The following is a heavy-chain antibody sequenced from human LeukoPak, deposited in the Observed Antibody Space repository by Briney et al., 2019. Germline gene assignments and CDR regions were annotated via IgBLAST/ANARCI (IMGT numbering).Heavy chain of an antibody. V-gene: IGHV3-23*01. CDR2: ISGGGGGA. J-gene: IGHJ4*02. CDR1: GFTFRNYA. Sequence: GGSLRLSCAASGFTFRNYAMSWVRQAPGKGLEWVSVISGGGGGAYYADSLKGRFTISRDNSKNTLYLQMNSLRAEGTAVYYCAKSETRYYDSSGYSPLPFDYWGQGTLVTVSS. D-gene: IGHD3-22*01. CDR3: AKSETRYYDSSGYSPLPFDY.